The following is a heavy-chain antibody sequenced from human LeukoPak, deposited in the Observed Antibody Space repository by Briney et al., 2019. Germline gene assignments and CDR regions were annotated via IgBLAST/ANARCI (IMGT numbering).Heavy chain of an antibody. CDR3: AAGYTTGWSVEGIGYDM. V-gene: IGHV1-46*01. D-gene: IGHD6-19*01. J-gene: IGHJ3*02. CDR1: GYTFTSNY. Sequence: ASVKVSCKAFGYTFTSNYMHWVRQAPGQGPEWMGVISPSGGSTTYAQKFQERVTITRDLSTSTAYMELSSLRSEDTAVYYCAAGYTTGWSVEGIGYDMWGQGTMVTVSS. CDR2: ISPSGGST.